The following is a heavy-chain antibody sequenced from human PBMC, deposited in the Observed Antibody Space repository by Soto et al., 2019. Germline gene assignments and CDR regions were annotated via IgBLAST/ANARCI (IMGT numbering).Heavy chain of an antibody. CDR3: ARGASSGWGDYYYYYMDV. CDR2: IYYSGST. D-gene: IGHD6-19*01. V-gene: IGHV4-59*01. J-gene: IGHJ6*03. Sequence: QVQLQESGPGLVKPSETLSLTCTVSGGSISSYYWSWIRQPPGKGLEWIGYIYYSGSTNYNPSLKRRVTISVDTSENQLSLKLSSVTAADTAVYYCARGASSGWGDYYYYYMDVWGKGTTVTVSS. CDR1: GGSISSYY.